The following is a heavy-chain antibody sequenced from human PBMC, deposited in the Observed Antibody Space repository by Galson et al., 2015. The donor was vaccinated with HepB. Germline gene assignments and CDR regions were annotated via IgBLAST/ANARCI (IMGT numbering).Heavy chain of an antibody. CDR1: GFSLSTTGVG. Sequence: PALVKPTQTLTLTCTFSGFSLSTTGVGVGWIRQPPGKALEWLAVIYWDDDKHYSPSLKSRLTITKDTSKNQVVLTMTNMDPVDTATYYCAHMVNTFFDSWSGYPHFDYWGQGTLVTVSS. J-gene: IGHJ4*02. CDR3: AHMVNTFFDSWSGYPHFDY. V-gene: IGHV2-5*02. CDR2: IYWDDDK. D-gene: IGHD3-3*01.